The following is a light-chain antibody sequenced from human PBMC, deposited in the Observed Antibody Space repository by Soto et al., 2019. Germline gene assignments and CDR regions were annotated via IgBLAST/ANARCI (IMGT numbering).Light chain of an antibody. CDR3: QQYGSSPPGT. V-gene: IGKV3-20*01. CDR1: QSFSSSY. Sequence: EIVLTQSPGSLSLSPGERATLSCMASQSFSSSYLAWYQQKPGQAPRLLIYGASSRATGIPDRFSGSGSGTDFTLTISRLEPEDSAVYYCQQYGSSPPGTFGQGTKVDI. CDR2: GAS. J-gene: IGKJ1*01.